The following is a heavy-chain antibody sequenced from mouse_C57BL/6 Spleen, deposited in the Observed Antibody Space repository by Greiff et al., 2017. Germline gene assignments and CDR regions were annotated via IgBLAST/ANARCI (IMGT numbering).Heavy chain of an antibody. CDR2: ISDGGSYT. Sequence: EVKVVESGGGLVKPGGSLKLSCAASGFTFSSYAMSWVRQTPEKRLEWVATISDGGSYTYYPDNVKGRFTISRDNAKNNLYLQMSHLKAEDTAMYYCARDDDGSHFDYWGQGTTLTVSS. CDR1: GFTFSSYA. V-gene: IGHV5-4*01. D-gene: IGHD2-3*01. J-gene: IGHJ2*01. CDR3: ARDDDGSHFDY.